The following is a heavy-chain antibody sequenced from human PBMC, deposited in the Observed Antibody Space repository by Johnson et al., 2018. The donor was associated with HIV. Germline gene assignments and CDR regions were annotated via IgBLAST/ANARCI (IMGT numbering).Heavy chain of an antibody. CDR2: ISFKGDTA. CDR1: GFIFNTAA. Sequence: VQVVESGGGLVQPGGSLRLSCAASGFIFNTAAMHWVCQAPGKGLDYVASISFKGDTAYYADSVKGRFTISRDNSKNTLYLQMNSLRAEDTAVYYCASPPDAFDIWGQGTMVTVSS. CDR3: ASPPDAFDI. V-gene: IGHV3-64*04. J-gene: IGHJ3*02.